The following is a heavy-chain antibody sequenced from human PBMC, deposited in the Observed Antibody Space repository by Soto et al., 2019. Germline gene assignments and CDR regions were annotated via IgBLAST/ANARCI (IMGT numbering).Heavy chain of an antibody. Sequence: LRLSCAASGFTFSSYEMNWVRQAPGKGLEWVSYISSSGSTIYYADSVKGRFTISRDNAKNSLYLQMNSLRAEDTAVYYCARGSAPRGWFDPWGQGTLVTVSS. D-gene: IGHD3-10*01. CDR2: ISSSGSTI. V-gene: IGHV3-48*03. CDR3: ARGSAPRGWFDP. J-gene: IGHJ5*02. CDR1: GFTFSSYE.